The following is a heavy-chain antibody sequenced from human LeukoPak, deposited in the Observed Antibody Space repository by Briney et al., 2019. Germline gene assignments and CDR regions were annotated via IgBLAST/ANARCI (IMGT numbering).Heavy chain of an antibody. CDR1: GFTLSNYF. CDR3: VRLYAY. J-gene: IGHJ4*02. D-gene: IGHD2/OR15-2a*01. CDR2: ITGDGSST. V-gene: IGHV3-74*01. Sequence: PGGSLRLSCTASGFTLSNYFMHWVRQVPGEGPVWVSRITGDGSSTSYADSVKGRFTISRDNAKNTLYLQMNSLRAEDTALYYCVRLYAYWGQGTLVTVSS.